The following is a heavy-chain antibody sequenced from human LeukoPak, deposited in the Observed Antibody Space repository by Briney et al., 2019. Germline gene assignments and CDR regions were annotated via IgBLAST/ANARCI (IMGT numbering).Heavy chain of an antibody. J-gene: IGHJ5*02. CDR3: ARPIVGATNWFDP. CDR1: GGSISSGGYY. CDR2: IYHSGST. Sequence: SETLSLTCTVSGGSISSGGYYWGWIRQPPGKGLEWIGYIYHSGSTYYNPSLKSRVTISVDRSKNQFSLKLSSVTAADTAVYYCARPIVGATNWFDPWGQGTLVTVSS. D-gene: IGHD1-26*01. V-gene: IGHV4-30-2*01.